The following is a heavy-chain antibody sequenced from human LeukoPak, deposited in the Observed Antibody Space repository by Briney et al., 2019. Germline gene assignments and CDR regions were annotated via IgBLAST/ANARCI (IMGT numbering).Heavy chain of an antibody. Sequence: SVKVSCRASGGSISSYGISWVRQAPGQGLEWMGRIIPVFGTANYAQKFQDRVTITADTVSNTAYMELTSLTSEDTAVYFCAKQGEIRQDYYMDVWGNGTAVTVSS. J-gene: IGHJ6*03. D-gene: IGHD1/OR15-1a*01. CDR1: GGSISSYG. CDR2: IIPVFGTA. CDR3: AKQGEIRQDYYMDV. V-gene: IGHV1-69*06.